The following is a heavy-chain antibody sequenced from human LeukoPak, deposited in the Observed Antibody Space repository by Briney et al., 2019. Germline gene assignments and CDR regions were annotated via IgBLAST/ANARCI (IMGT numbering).Heavy chain of an antibody. D-gene: IGHD4-17*01. V-gene: IGHV3-7*01. CDR2: IKEGGGEE. Sequence: PGGSLRLSCAASGFTFSYYWMTWVRQAPGKGLEWVANIKEGGGEEHYVDSVRGRFTISRDNAKNSLYLQMNSLRAEDTAVYYCARDSGDYPEIYFQHWGQGTLVTVSS. CDR3: ARDSGDYPEIYFQH. J-gene: IGHJ1*01. CDR1: GFTFSYYW.